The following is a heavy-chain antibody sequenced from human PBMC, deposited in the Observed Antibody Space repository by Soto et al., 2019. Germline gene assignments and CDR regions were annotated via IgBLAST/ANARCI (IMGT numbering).Heavy chain of an antibody. CDR1: GYTFTNYA. Sequence: ASVKVSCKASGYTFTNYAIHWVCQAPGQRLEWMGWINAGNGNTKYSQKFQGRVTITRDTSASTAYMELSSLRSEDTAVYYCARVRDAAGPYYFDHWGQGTLVTVSS. D-gene: IGHD6-13*01. CDR3: ARVRDAAGPYYFDH. V-gene: IGHV1-3*01. J-gene: IGHJ4*02. CDR2: INAGNGNT.